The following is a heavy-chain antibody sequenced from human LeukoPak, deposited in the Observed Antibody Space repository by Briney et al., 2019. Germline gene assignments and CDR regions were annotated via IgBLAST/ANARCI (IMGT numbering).Heavy chain of an antibody. CDR3: TRGAIAYYYMDV. V-gene: IGHV4-59*01. CDR1: GGSINNYY. Sequence: SETLSLTCTVSGGSINNYYWSWIRQPPGKGLEWIGNIYYSGSTNYNPSLKGRVTISVDTTKNQFSLKLSSVTAADTAVYYCTRGAIAYYYMDVWGKGATVSISS. CDR2: IYYSGST. J-gene: IGHJ6*03. D-gene: IGHD3-16*01.